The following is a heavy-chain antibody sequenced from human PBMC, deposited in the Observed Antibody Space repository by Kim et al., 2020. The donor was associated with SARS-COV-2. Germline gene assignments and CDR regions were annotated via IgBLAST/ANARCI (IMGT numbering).Heavy chain of an antibody. J-gene: IGHJ4*02. CDR3: ARDRRGYSYGRFDY. CDR2: INHSGST. Sequence: SETLSLTCAVYGGSFSGYYWSWIRQPPGKGLEWIGEINHSGSTNYNPSLKSRVTISVDTSKNQFSLKLSSVTAADTAVYYCARDRRGYSYGRFDYWGQGTLVTVSS. V-gene: IGHV4-34*01. CDR1: GGSFSGYY. D-gene: IGHD5-18*01.